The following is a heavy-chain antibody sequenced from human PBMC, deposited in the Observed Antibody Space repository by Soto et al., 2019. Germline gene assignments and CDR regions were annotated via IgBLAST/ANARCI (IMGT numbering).Heavy chain of an antibody. V-gene: IGHV3-33*01. CDR3: ARDWNGMDV. CDR1: GFTFSSYG. Sequence: QVQLVESGGGVVQPGRSLRLSCAASGFTFSSYGIHWVRQAPGKGLEWVAVIWYDGSNKYYADSVKGRFSISRDNSKNTEHLQMNSLTAEDTAEYHCARDWNGMDVWGQGTTVTVSS. J-gene: IGHJ6*02. CDR2: IWYDGSNK. D-gene: IGHD3-3*01.